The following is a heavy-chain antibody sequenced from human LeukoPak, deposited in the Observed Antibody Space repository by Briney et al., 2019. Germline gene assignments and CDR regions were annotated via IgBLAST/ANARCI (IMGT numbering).Heavy chain of an antibody. V-gene: IGHV3-30*04. CDR2: ISYDETNK. CDR1: GFTFSSYA. CDR3: ANTVGVTSFLAY. D-gene: IGHD3-3*01. J-gene: IGHJ4*02. Sequence: GGSLRLSCAASGFTFSSYAMHWVRQAPGKGLEWVAVISYDETNKYYADSVKGRFTISRDNSKNTLFLQMNSLRAEDTAVYYCANTVGVTSFLAYWGQGTLVTVSS.